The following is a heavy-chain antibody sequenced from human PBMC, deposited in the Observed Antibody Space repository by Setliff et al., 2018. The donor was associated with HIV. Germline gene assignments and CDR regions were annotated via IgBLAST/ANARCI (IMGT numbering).Heavy chain of an antibody. J-gene: IGHJ4*02. CDR3: ARRGYSSGYFDY. V-gene: IGHV4-61*02. CDR1: GGSISSGSYY. Sequence: SETLSLTCTVSGGSISSGSYYWSWIRQPAGKGLEWIGRIYTSGSTNYNPSLKSRVTISVDTSKNQFSLKLSSVTAADTAVYYCARRGYSSGYFDYWGQGMLVTVSS. D-gene: IGHD6-19*01. CDR2: IYTSGST.